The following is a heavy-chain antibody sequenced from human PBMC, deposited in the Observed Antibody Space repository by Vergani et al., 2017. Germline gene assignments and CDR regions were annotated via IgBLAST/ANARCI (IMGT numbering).Heavy chain of an antibody. J-gene: IGHJ5*02. CDR1: GDSIISRSYY. V-gene: IGHV4-61*05. CDR3: ARAWVSFGVVTDTNWFDP. D-gene: IGHD3-3*01. Sequence: QMQLQESGPGLVKASETLSLTCTVSGDSIISRSYYWGWIRQPPGKGLEWIGYIYYSGSTNYNPSLKSRVTISVDTSKNQFSLKLSSVTAADTAVYYCARAWVSFGVVTDTNWFDPWGQGALVTVSS. CDR2: IYYSGST.